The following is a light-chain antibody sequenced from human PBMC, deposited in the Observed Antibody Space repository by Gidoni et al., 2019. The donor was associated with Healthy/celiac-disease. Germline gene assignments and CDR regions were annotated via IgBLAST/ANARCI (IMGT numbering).Light chain of an antibody. V-gene: IGKV3-11*01. CDR2: DAS. Sequence: EIVLTQSPATLSLSPGERATLSCRASQSVSSYLAWYQQKPGQAPRLLIYDASNRATGIPARFSGSGSGTDFTLTISSLEPEDFAVYYCPQRSNCPQGTFGPGTKVDIK. CDR1: QSVSSY. J-gene: IGKJ3*01. CDR3: PQRSNCPQGT.